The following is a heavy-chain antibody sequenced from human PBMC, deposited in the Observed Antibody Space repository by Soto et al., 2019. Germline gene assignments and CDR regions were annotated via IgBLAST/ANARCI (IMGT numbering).Heavy chain of an antibody. CDR2: ISGSGGST. CDR1: GFTFRSYA. V-gene: IGHV3-23*01. CDR3: AKGNSWSPALVLDI. J-gene: IGHJ3*02. Sequence: PGGCLRLSCAASGFTFRSYAMNWVHQAPGKGLEWVSAISGSGGSTYYADSVKGRFTISRDSSKNTLYLQMNSLRAEDTAVYYCAKGNSWSPALVLDIWGQGTMVTVSS. D-gene: IGHD1-7*01.